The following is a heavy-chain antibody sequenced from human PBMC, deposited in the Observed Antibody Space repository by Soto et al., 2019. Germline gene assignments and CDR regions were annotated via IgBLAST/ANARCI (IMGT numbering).Heavy chain of an antibody. Sequence: QVQLVQSGAEVKKPGASVKVSCKASGYTFTSYGISWVRQAPGQGLEWMGWISAYNGNTNYAQKLQGRVTMTTDTSTSTAYMELRSLRSDDTAVYYCARDPGGAYXDSSGYLNWFDPWGQGTLVTVSS. CDR1: GYTFTSYG. V-gene: IGHV1-18*01. CDR2: ISAYNGNT. J-gene: IGHJ5*02. D-gene: IGHD3-22*01. CDR3: ARDPGGAYXDSSGYLNWFDP.